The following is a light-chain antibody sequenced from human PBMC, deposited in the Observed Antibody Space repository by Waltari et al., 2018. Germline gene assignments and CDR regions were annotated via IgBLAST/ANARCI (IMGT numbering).Light chain of an antibody. CDR1: SSNIGSNT. CDR2: RNN. J-gene: IGLJ1*01. CDR3: AAWDDSLNGYV. Sequence: QSVLPQPPSASGTPGQRVTISCSGSSSNIGSNTANWYQQPPGTAPKLLIYRNNQRPSGVPDRFSGSKSGTSASLAISGLQSEDEADYYCAAWDDSLNGYVFGTGTKVTVL. V-gene: IGLV1-44*01.